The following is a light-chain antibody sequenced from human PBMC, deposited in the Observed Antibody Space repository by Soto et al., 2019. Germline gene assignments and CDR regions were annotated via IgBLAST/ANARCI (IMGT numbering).Light chain of an antibody. Sequence: EIVLTQSPGTLSLSPGERATLSCRASQSVSSSYLAWYQQKPGQAPRLLIYGASSRATGIPDRFSGSGSGTDFTLTIGRLEPEDFAVYYCQQYGSSPYTFGKGTKLEIK. CDR2: GAS. J-gene: IGKJ2*01. CDR3: QQYGSSPYT. CDR1: QSVSSSY. V-gene: IGKV3-20*01.